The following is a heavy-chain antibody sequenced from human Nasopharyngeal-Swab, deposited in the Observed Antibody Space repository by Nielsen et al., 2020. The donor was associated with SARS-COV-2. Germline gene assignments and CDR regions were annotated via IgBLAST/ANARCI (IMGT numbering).Heavy chain of an antibody. J-gene: IGHJ4*02. D-gene: IGHD1-1*01. Sequence: GSLRLSCAVYGGSFSGYYWSWIRQPPGKGLEWIGEINHSGSTNYNPSLKNRVTISVDTSKNQFSLKLSSVTAADTAVYYCASSTYQGRSDWGQGTLVTVSS. V-gene: IGHV4-34*01. CDR2: INHSGST. CDR1: GGSFSGYY. CDR3: ASSTYQGRSD.